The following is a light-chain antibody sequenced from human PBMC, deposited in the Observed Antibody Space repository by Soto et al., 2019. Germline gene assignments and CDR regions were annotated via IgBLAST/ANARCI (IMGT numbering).Light chain of an antibody. Sequence: EIVLTQSPATLSLSPGEGATLSCRASQSISSYLAWYQQRPGQAPRLLIYDASIRATGIPARFSSSGSGADFTLTISSLEPEDFAVYYCQQSRDWPPLTFGGGTKVEIK. CDR3: QQSRDWPPLT. CDR2: DAS. J-gene: IGKJ4*01. CDR1: QSISSY. V-gene: IGKV3-11*01.